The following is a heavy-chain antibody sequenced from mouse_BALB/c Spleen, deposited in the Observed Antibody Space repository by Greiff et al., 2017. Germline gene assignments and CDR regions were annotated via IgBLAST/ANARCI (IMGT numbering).Heavy chain of an antibody. CDR1: GFTFSSFG. J-gene: IGHJ2*01. V-gene: IGHV5-17*02. CDR3: ARSDYCGSSCFDY. Sequence: EVKLMESGGGLVQPGGSRKLSCAASGFTFSSFGMHWVRQAPEKGLEWVAYISSGSSTIYYADTVKGRFTISRDNPKNTLFLQMTSLRSEDTAMYYCARSDYCGSSCFDYWGQGTTLTVSS. CDR2: ISSGSSTI. D-gene: IGHD1-1*01.